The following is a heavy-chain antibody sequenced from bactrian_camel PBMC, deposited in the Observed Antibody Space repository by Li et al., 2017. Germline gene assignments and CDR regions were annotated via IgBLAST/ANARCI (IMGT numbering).Heavy chain of an antibody. J-gene: IGHJ4*01. D-gene: IGHD2*01. Sequence: VQLVESGGGSVQAGGSLRLSCAFDAYTPANVRMAWFRQAPGKEREGVAAIDSDGVTIYADSVKGRFTISKDNAKNPLYLQMNSLKPEDTAMYYCAADPYRTRWWLLLSDHRYKYWGQGTQVTVS. CDR2: IDSDGVT. CDR1: AYTPANVR. V-gene: IGHV3S53*01. CDR3: AADPYRTRWWLLLSDHRYKY.